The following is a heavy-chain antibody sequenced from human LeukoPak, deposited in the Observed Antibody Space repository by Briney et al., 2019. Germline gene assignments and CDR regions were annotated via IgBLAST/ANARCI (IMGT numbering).Heavy chain of an antibody. J-gene: IGHJ4*02. CDR3: ARGREIVAPFDY. D-gene: IGHD3-22*01. CDR1: GYTFTSNY. V-gene: IGHV1-46*01. Sequence: GASVKVSCKAFGYTFTSNYMHWVRQAPGQGPEWMGVISPSGGSTTYAQKFQGRVTLTRDMSTSTDYLELSSLRSEDTAVYYCARGREIVAPFDYWGQGTLVTVSS. CDR2: ISPSGGST.